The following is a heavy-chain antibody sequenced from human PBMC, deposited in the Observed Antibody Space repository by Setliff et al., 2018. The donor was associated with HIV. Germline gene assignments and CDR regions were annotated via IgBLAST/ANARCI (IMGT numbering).Heavy chain of an antibody. V-gene: IGHV4-61*02. D-gene: IGHD6-13*01. CDR2: IYTSGST. J-gene: IGHJ4*02. Sequence: SETLSLNCSVSGGSISSGTDFWSWIRQPAGKGLEWIGRIYTSGSTKYNPSLDSRVTISVDTSKNQFSLNLRSVTAADTAVYYCAREPAAGAYYFDYWGQGTLVTVSS. CDR3: AREPAAGAYYFDY. CDR1: GGSISSGTDF.